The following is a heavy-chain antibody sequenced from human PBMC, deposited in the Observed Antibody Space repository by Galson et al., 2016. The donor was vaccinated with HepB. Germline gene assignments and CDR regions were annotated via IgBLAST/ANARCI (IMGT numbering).Heavy chain of an antibody. Sequence: QVQLQESGPGLVKPSETLSLTCTVSGGAIRSGGYYWSWIRQPPGKGLEWIGYIYHSGSTYYNPSLKSRVTISVDTSKNQFSLKLSSVTAADTAVYFCARDRSSGSGSFGYWGQGTLVTVSS. D-gene: IGHD3-10*01. CDR3: ARDRSSGSGSFGY. CDR2: IYHSGST. J-gene: IGHJ4*02. V-gene: IGHV4-31*03. CDR1: GGAIRSGGYY.